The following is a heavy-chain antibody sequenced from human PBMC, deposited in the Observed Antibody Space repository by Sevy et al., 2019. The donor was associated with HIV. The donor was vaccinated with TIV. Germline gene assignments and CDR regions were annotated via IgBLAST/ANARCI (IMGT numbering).Heavy chain of an antibody. J-gene: IGHJ6*02. CDR2: ISAYNGNT. D-gene: IGHD3-9*01. Sequence: ASVKVSCKASGYTFISYGISWVRQAPGQGLEWMGWISAYNGNTNYAQKVKDRVTMTTDTSTNTAYMGLWGLTTDDTAVYYCARGPDFDWNQNYYGMDVWGQGTTVTVSS. CDR3: ARGPDFDWNQNYYGMDV. CDR1: GYTFISYG. V-gene: IGHV1-18*01.